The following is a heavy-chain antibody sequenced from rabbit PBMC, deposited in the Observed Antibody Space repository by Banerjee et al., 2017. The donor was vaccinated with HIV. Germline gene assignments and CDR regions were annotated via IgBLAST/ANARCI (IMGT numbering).Heavy chain of an antibody. CDR3: VRDYRYASSSGYYDL. J-gene: IGHJ4*01. D-gene: IGHD1-1*01. CDR2: IYPDYGST. CDR1: G. Sequence: GISWVRQAPGKGLEWIAYIYPDYGSTDYASWVNGRFTISLDNAQNTVFLQMTSLTAADTATYFCVRDYRYASSSGYYDLW. V-gene: IGHV1S47*01.